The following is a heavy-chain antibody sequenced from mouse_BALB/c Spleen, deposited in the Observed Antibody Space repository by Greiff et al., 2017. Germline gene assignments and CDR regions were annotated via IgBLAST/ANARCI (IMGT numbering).Heavy chain of an antibody. CDR2: IWSGGST. CDR1: GFSLTSYG. J-gene: IGHJ4*01. Sequence: QVQLQQSGPGLVQPSQSLSITCTVSGFSLTSYGVHWVRQSPGKGLEWLGVIWSGGSTDYNAAFISRLSISKDNSKSQVFFKMNSLQANDTAIYYCASPTMGDYWGQGTSVTVSS. D-gene: IGHD2-10*01. V-gene: IGHV2-2*02. CDR3: ASPTMGDY.